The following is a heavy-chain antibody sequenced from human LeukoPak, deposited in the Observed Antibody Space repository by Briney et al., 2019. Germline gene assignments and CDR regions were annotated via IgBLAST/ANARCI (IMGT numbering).Heavy chain of an antibody. V-gene: IGHV1-2*02. J-gene: IGHJ4*02. CDR2: INPNSGGT. CDR1: GYTFSDYY. D-gene: IGHD1-26*01. Sequence: ASVKVSCKASGYTFSDYYIHWVRQAPGQGLEWVGWINPNSGGTDSAQKLQGRVTMTRDTSISATYMELRTLTSDDTAVYYCARGTRGSFSSIHDWGQGTLVTVSS. CDR3: ARGTRGSFSSIHD.